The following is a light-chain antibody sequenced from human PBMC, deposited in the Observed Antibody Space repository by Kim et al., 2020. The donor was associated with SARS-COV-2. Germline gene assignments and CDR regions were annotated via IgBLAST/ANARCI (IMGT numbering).Light chain of an antibody. CDR2: GKN. CDR3: SSRDISGNHYL. CDR1: SLRNYY. J-gene: IGLJ1*01. Sequence: SSELTQDPAVSVALGQTIRITCQGDSLRNYYASWYQQKPGQAPVLVIYGKNNRPSGIPDRFSGSISGTPPSLTITGTQAEDEADYYCSSRDISGNHYLFGHGTKVTVL. V-gene: IGLV3-19*01.